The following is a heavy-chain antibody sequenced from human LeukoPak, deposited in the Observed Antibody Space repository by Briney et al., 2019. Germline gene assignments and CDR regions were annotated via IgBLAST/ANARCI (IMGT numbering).Heavy chain of an antibody. D-gene: IGHD2-21*02. V-gene: IGHV3-21*01. CDR1: EFTFSMST. J-gene: IGHJ4*02. CDR2: ISGSSSHI. CDR3: ARGLCGGDCYDY. Sequence: GGSLRLSCAASEFTFSMSTINWGRQAPGKGLEWVSSISGSSSHIYYADSVKGRFTISRDNAKKSLYLQMSSLRADDTAVYYCARGLCGGDCYDYWGQGTLVTVSS.